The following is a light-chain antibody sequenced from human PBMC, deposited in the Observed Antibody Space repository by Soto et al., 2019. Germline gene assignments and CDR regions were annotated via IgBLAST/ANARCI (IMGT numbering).Light chain of an antibody. CDR1: SSNIGAGYD. CDR2: GNS. Sequence: QSVLTQPPPVSGAPGQRVTISCTGSSSNIGAGYDVHWYQQLPGTAPKLLIYGNSNRPSGVPDRFSGSKSGTSASPAITGLQAEDEADYYCQSYDSSLSGYVFGTGTKLTVL. CDR3: QSYDSSLSGYV. J-gene: IGLJ1*01. V-gene: IGLV1-40*01.